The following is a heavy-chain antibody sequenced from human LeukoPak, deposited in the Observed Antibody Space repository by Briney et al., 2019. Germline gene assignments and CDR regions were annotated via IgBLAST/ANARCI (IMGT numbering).Heavy chain of an antibody. CDR1: GYSISSGYY. CDR3: AKHYMGSSYNHGLDC. Sequence: SETLSLTCTVSGYSISSGYYWGWIRQPPGKGLEWIGSIYHSGTTYYNPSLKSRVTISVDTSKNQFSLKLSSVTAADTALYYCAKHYMGSSYNHGLDCWGQGTLVTVSS. J-gene: IGHJ4*02. D-gene: IGHD3-10*01. CDR2: IYHSGTT. V-gene: IGHV4-38-2*02.